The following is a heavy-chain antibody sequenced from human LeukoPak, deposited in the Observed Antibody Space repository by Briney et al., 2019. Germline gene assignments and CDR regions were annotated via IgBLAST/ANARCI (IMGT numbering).Heavy chain of an antibody. CDR3: ASATEMAKVFSFDY. V-gene: IGHV4-59*08. J-gene: IGHJ4*02. CDR2: IYDGGST. CDR1: GGSISSYY. Sequence: SETLSLTCTVSGGSISSYYWNWIRQPPGKGLEWIGYIYDGGSTNYNPSLKSRVTISVDTSKNQFSLKVSSVTAADTGVYYCASATEMAKVFSFDYWGQGTLVTVSS. D-gene: IGHD2-8*01.